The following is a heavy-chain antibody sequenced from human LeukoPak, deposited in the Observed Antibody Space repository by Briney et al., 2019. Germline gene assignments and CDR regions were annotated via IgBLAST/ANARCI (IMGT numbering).Heavy chain of an antibody. CDR1: GYTFTSYY. V-gene: IGHV1-46*01. D-gene: IGHD6-13*01. CDR3: ARDMYSSSSPGMDV. J-gene: IGHJ6*02. Sequence: ASVKVSCKASGYTFTSYYMHWVRQAPGQGLEWMGIINPGGGSTSCAQKFQGRVTITADESTSTAYMELSSLRSEDTAVYYCARDMYSSSSPGMDVWGQGTTVTVSS. CDR2: INPGGGST.